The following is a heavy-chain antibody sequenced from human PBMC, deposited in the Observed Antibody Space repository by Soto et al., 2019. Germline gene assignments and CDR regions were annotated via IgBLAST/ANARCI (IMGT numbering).Heavy chain of an antibody. Sequence: QVQLVESGGGVVQPGRSLRLSCAASGFTFSSYGMHWVRQAPGKGLEWVAVISYDGSNKYYADSVKGRFIISRDNSKNTLYLHMHSLRAEDKAVYYCAKGRQTFPSLRGNAFDIWGQGTMVTVSS. CDR1: GFTFSSYG. V-gene: IGHV3-30*18. CDR3: AKGRQTFPSLRGNAFDI. J-gene: IGHJ3*02. CDR2: ISYDGSNK. D-gene: IGHD3-16*01.